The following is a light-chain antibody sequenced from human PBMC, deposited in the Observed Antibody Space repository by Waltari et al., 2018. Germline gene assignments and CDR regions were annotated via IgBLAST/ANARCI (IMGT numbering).Light chain of an antibody. CDR2: TNN. Sequence: QSVLTQPPSASGTPGQRVTISCSGTTSNIAGNGVSWYQQLPETAPKLLIYTNNQRPSGVPDRFSGSKSGTSASLAISGLQSEDEADYYCAAWDDSLNGPVFGGGTKLTVL. J-gene: IGLJ3*02. V-gene: IGLV1-44*01. CDR3: AAWDDSLNGPV. CDR1: TSNIAGNG.